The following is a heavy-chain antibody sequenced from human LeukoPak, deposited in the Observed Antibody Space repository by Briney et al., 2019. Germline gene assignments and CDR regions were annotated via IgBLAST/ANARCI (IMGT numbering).Heavy chain of an antibody. Sequence: PSETLSLTCTVSGGSISSYYWSWIRQPPGKGLEWIGYIYYSGSTNYNPSLKSRVTISVDTSKNQFSLRLSSVTAADTAVYYCATESPSDAFDIWGQGTMVTVSS. V-gene: IGHV4-59*01. CDR3: ATESPSDAFDI. J-gene: IGHJ3*02. CDR2: IYYSGST. CDR1: GGSISSYY.